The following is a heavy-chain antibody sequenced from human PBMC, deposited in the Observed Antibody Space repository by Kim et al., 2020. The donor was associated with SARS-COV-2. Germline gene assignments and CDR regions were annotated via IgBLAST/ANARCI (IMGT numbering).Heavy chain of an antibody. CDR2: ISYDGSNK. V-gene: IGHV3-30*04. D-gene: IGHD4-17*01. Sequence: GGSLRLSCAASGFTFSSYAMHWVRQAPGKGLEWVAVISYDGSNKYYADSVKGRFTISRDNSKNTLYLQMNSLRAEDTAVYYCARDRMTTVRMDYWGQGTLVTVSS. CDR1: GFTFSSYA. CDR3: ARDRMTTVRMDY. J-gene: IGHJ4*02.